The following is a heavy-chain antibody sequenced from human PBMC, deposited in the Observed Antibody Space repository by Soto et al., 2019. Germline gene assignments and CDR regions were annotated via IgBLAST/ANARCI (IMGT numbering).Heavy chain of an antibody. D-gene: IGHD3-22*01. CDR2: INAGNGNT. Sequence: ASVKGSCKASGYTFTGYAMHWVRQAPGQRLEWMGWINAGNGNTKYSQKFQGRVTITRDTSASTAYMELSSLRSEDTAVYYCARQSGSGYYAVAYWGQGTLVTVSS. J-gene: IGHJ4*02. CDR1: GYTFTGYA. V-gene: IGHV1-3*01. CDR3: ARQSGSGYYAVAY.